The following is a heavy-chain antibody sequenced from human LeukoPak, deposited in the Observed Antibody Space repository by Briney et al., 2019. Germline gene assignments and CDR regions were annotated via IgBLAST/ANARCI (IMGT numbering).Heavy chain of an antibody. CDR1: GGTFSSYA. CDR2: IIPILGIA. V-gene: IGHV1-69*04. J-gene: IGHJ3*02. CDR3: ARDRGPYYYGSGSDDASDI. Sequence: ASVKVSCKASGGTFSSYAISWVRQAPGQGLEWMGRIIPILGIANYAQKFQGRVTITADKSTSTAYMELSSLRSEDTAVYYCARDRGPYYYGSGSDDASDIWGQGTMVTVSS. D-gene: IGHD3-10*01.